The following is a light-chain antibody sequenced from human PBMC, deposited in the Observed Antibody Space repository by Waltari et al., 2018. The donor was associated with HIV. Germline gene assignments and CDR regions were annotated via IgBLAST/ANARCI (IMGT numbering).Light chain of an antibody. CDR2: EVT. V-gene: IGLV2-14*01. J-gene: IGLJ3*02. CDR1: GSDVGGYDY. Sequence: QSALTQPASVSGSPGQSITISCTGSGSDVGGYDYVSWYQQHPGKAPKRRSYEVTNRTSGVANRFSVSKSGNTASLSISGLQAEDEADDYCSSYTSSSSLYVLFGGGTKLTVL. CDR3: SSYTSSSSLYVL.